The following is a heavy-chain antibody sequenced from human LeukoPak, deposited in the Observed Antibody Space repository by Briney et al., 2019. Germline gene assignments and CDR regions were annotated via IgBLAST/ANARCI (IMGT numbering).Heavy chain of an antibody. Sequence: SETLSLTCTVSGGSISSYYWSWIRQPPGKGLEWIGYIYYSGSTNYNPSLKSRVTISVDTSKNQLSLKLSSVTAADTAVYYCARDLNPIRWLRNWFDPWGQGTLVTVSS. CDR1: GGSISSYY. CDR2: IYYSGST. CDR3: ARDLNPIRWLRNWFDP. V-gene: IGHV4-59*01. J-gene: IGHJ5*02. D-gene: IGHD4-23*01.